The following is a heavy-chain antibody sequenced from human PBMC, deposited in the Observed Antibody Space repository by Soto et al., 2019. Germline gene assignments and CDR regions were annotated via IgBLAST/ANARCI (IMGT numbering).Heavy chain of an antibody. CDR1: GGSVSIGTYY. J-gene: IGHJ5*02. CDR2: VYNIGSL. V-gene: IGHV4-61*01. D-gene: IGHD3-3*01. Sequence: QVQLQESGPGLVKPSETLSLTCTVSGGSVSIGTYYWRWIRQPPGKGLEWIGYVYNIGSLNYNPCRESRVTISVDTSKNQFSLKLTSVTAADTAVYYCARADWSLPFAPWCQGTLVTVSS. CDR3: ARADWSLPFAP.